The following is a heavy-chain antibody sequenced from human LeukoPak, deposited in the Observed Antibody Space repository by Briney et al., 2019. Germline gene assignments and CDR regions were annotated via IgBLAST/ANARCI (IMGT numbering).Heavy chain of an antibody. J-gene: IGHJ3*02. Sequence: SETLSLTCTVSGGSISSGSYYWSWIRQPARTGLEWIGRIYTSGSTNYNPSLKSRVTISVDTSKNQFSLKLSSVTAADTAVYYCARDRPRYSYGLGEDAFDIWGQGTMVTVSS. CDR1: GGSISSGSYY. D-gene: IGHD5-18*01. CDR2: IYTSGST. CDR3: ARDRPRYSYGLGEDAFDI. V-gene: IGHV4-61*02.